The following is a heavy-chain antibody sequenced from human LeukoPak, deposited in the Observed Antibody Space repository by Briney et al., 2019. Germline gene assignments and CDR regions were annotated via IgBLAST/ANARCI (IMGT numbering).Heavy chain of an antibody. CDR3: ARHSSRGHYYDFDF. D-gene: IGHD3-22*01. V-gene: IGHV1-69*02. CDR1: GDTLITHY. CDR2: IVPVIGVA. Sequence: SVKVSCKAPGDTLITHYISWVRQAPGQGLEWVGRIVPVIGVATYAQSLQGRVIITADRSTNTAYMELSSLRFEDSAVYFCARHSSRGHYYDFDFWGQGSLVTVSS. J-gene: IGHJ4*02.